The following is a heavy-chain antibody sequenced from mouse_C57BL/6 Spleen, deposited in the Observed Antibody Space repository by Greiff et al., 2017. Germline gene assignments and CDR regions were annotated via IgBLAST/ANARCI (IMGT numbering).Heavy chain of an antibody. V-gene: IGHV1-20*01. Sequence: VQLQQSGPELVKPGDSVKISCKASGYSFTGYFMNWVMQSHGKSLEWIGRINPYNGDTFYNQKFKGKATLTVDKSSSTAHMGLRSLTSEDSAVYYCARSVYYDYDAAGFAYWGQGTLVTVSA. CDR2: INPYNGDT. CDR3: ARSVYYDYDAAGFAY. D-gene: IGHD2-4*01. J-gene: IGHJ3*01. CDR1: GYSFTGYF.